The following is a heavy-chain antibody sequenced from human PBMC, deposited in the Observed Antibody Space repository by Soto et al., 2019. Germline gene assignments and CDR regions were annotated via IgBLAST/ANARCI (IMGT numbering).Heavy chain of an antibody. CDR1: GYSFTSYW. J-gene: IGHJ4*02. Sequence: GESLKISCKGSGYSFTSYWIGWVRQMPGKGLEWMGIIYPGDSDTRYSPSFQGQVTISADKSISTAYLQWSSLKASDTAMYYCSRHYERYFDWTYFHYWDQAILVTVSS. D-gene: IGHD3-9*01. V-gene: IGHV5-51*01. CDR2: IYPGDSDT. CDR3: SRHYERYFDWTYFHY.